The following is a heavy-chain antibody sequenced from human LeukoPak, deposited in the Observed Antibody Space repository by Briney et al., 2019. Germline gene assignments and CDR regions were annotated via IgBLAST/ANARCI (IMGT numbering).Heavy chain of an antibody. Sequence: GGSLRLSCAASGFTFSSYAMHWVRQAPGKGLEWVAVISYDGSNKYYADSVKGRFTISRDNSKNTLYLQMNSLRAEDTAVYYCARPSLHPAGIAAAGGFFYWGQGTLVTVSS. V-gene: IGHV3-30*04. CDR3: ARPSLHPAGIAAAGGFFY. CDR1: GFTFSSYA. J-gene: IGHJ4*02. D-gene: IGHD6-13*01. CDR2: ISYDGSNK.